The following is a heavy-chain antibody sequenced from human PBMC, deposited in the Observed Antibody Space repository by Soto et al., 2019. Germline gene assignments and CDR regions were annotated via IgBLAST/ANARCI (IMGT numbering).Heavy chain of an antibody. Sequence: QVQLVQSGAEVKNPGASVKVSCKVSGHTLTEFSMHWVRQATGKGLAWMGGFDPEDGETIYAQRFQGRVTMTENTYTDSSYMELSILRSENTAVYYCAAGGTRGLQSTFDYWGQGTLVTVSS. CDR1: GHTLTEFS. CDR3: AAGGTRGLQSTFDY. V-gene: IGHV1-24*01. CDR2: FDPEDGET. J-gene: IGHJ4*02. D-gene: IGHD1-1*01.